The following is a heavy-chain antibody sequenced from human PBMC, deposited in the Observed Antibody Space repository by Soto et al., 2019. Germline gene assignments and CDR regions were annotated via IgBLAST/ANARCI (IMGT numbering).Heavy chain of an antibody. CDR3: ARFYSSPWFDP. V-gene: IGHV4-59*01. CDR1: XXXXXXXX. Sequence: SETLSLTCTXSXXXXXXXXXSXXRQPPGKGLEWIGYIYYSGSTNYNPSLKSRVTISVDTSKNQFSLKLSSVTAADTAVYYCARFYSSPWFDPWGQGTLVTVSS. CDR2: IYYSGST. J-gene: IGHJ5*02. D-gene: IGHD4-4*01.